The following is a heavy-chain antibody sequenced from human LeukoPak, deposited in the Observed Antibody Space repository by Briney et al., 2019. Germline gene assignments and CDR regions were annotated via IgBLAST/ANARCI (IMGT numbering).Heavy chain of an antibody. V-gene: IGHV3-48*01. D-gene: IGHD3-22*01. J-gene: IGHJ4*02. CDR1: GFTFSSYS. Sequence: GGSLRLSCAASGFTFSSYSMNWVRQAPGKVLEWVSYISSSSSTIYYADSVKGRFTISRDNAKNSLYLQMNSLRAEDTAVYYCARDLHYYDSSGYSLAGYWGQGTLVTVSS. CDR3: ARDLHYYDSSGYSLAGY. CDR2: ISSSSSTI.